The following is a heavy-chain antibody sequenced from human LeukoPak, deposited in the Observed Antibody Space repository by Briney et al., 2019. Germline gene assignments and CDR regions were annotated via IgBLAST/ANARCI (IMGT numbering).Heavy chain of an antibody. J-gene: IGHJ4*02. CDR1: GGSISSSSYY. Sequence: SGTLSLTCTVSGGSISSSSYYWGWIRQPPGKGLEWIGSIYYSGSTYYNPSLKSRVTISVDTSKNQFSLKLSSVTAADTAVYYCARLLDDILTGYYRPFYFDYWGQGTLVTVS. CDR2: IYYSGST. V-gene: IGHV4-39*01. D-gene: IGHD3-9*01. CDR3: ARLLDDILTGYYRPFYFDY.